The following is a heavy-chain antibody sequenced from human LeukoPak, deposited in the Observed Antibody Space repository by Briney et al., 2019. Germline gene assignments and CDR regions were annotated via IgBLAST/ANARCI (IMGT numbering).Heavy chain of an antibody. CDR1: GYSISSGYY. CDR2: IYHSGST. Sequence: SETLSLTCTVSGYSISSGYYWGWIRQPPGKGLEWIGSIYHSGSTYYNPSLKSRVTISVDTSKNQFSLKLSSVTAADTAVYYCARATLRYFDWLIGVMDVWGKGTTVTVSS. CDR3: ARATLRYFDWLIGVMDV. D-gene: IGHD3-9*01. J-gene: IGHJ6*03. V-gene: IGHV4-38-2*02.